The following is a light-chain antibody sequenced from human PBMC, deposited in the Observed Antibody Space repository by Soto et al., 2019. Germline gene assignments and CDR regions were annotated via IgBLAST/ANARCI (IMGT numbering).Light chain of an antibody. Sequence: QSVLAQPLSVSGAPGQRVTISCTGSSSNIGGNSVSWYQQLPGTAPKLLIYDDNKRPSGIPDRFSGSKSGTSATLGITGFQTGDEADYYCGSWDRSLSAYVFGTGTKVTVL. J-gene: IGLJ1*01. CDR3: GSWDRSLSAYV. V-gene: IGLV1-51*01. CDR2: DDN. CDR1: SSNIGGNS.